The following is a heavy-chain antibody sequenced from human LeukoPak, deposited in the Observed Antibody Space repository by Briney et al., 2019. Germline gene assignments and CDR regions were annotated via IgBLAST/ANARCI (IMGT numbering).Heavy chain of an antibody. CDR1: GFTFSDYY. Sequence: GGSLRLSCAASGFTFSDYYMSWIRQAPGKGLEWVSYISSSGSTIYYADSVKGRFTTFRDNAKKPVYLQMNSLRAEDTAVYYCVRDKGHGTTFDIWGQGTLVTVSS. J-gene: IGHJ3*02. V-gene: IGHV3-11*04. CDR2: ISSSGSTI. D-gene: IGHD3/OR15-3a*01. CDR3: VRDKGHGTTFDI.